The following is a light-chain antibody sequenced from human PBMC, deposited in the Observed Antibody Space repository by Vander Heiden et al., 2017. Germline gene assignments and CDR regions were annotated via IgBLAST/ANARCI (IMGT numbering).Light chain of an antibody. J-gene: IGLJ2*01. Sequence: QSALPQPASVSGSPGQSITISCTGTSSDVGGYNYVSWYQQHPGKAPKLMIYDVSNRPSGVSNRFSGSKSGNTASLTISGLQAEDEADDYCSSYTSSSTPHGVFGGGTKLTVL. CDR2: DVS. CDR3: SSYTSSSTPHGV. V-gene: IGLV2-14*01. CDR1: SSDVGGYNY.